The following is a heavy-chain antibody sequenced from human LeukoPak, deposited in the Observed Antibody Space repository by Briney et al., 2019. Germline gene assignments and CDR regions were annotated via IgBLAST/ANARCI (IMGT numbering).Heavy chain of an antibody. V-gene: IGHV3-23*01. CDR1: GFPLSNYA. CDR3: AKPDCSSSPGYFTGNSMDV. J-gene: IGHJ6*01. CDR2: ISGGVTGP. Sequence: GGSQRLSCAPSGFPLSNYAIPWVPQAPGRGLEWVSSISGGVTGPHSANSVRGRFAMSRDNSKNTLYLQMNSLKAEDTGIYYCAKPDCSSSPGYFTGNSMDVWGQGTTVTVSS. D-gene: IGHD2-2*01.